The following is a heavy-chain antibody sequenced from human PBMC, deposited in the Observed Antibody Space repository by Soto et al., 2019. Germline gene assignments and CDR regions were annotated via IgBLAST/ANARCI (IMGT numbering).Heavy chain of an antibody. J-gene: IGHJ5*02. CDR1: GLTFSGSV. CDR2: IRAKVHNVAT. D-gene: IGHD1-26*01. Sequence: EVPLVESGGGLVQPGGSVTLSCAASGLTFSGSVIHWVRQASGRGLEWVGSIRAKVHNVATAYAASVKGRFTVSRDDATSTAAVQMNSLTIGQTAGYYCVTGAAGTWRLAPWGQGTLVSVSS. V-gene: IGHV3-73*01. CDR3: VTGAAGTWRLAP.